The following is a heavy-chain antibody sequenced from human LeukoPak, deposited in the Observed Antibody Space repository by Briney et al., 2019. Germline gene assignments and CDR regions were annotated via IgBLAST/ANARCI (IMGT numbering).Heavy chain of an antibody. Sequence: SGPTLVNPTQTLKLTCTFSGLSLSTSGVGVGWIRQPPGKALEWLALIYWDDDKRYSPSLKSRLTITKDTSKNQVVLTMTNMDPGDTATYYCAHRPTTGKWFDPWGQGTLVTVSS. V-gene: IGHV2-5*02. CDR1: GLSLSTSGVG. D-gene: IGHD4-17*01. CDR2: IYWDDDK. J-gene: IGHJ5*02. CDR3: AHRPTTGKWFDP.